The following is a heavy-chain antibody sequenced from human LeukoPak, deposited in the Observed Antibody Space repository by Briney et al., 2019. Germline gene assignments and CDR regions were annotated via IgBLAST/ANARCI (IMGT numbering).Heavy chain of an antibody. CDR2: ISGSGGST. J-gene: IGHJ4*02. Sequence: QPGGSLRLSCAASGFTFSSYAMSWVRQAPGKGLEWVSAISGSGGSTYYADSVKGRFTIPRDNSKSTLYLQMNSLRAEDTAVYYCAKEDSNYYGSGSYYNDDYWGQGTLVTVSS. D-gene: IGHD3-10*01. V-gene: IGHV3-23*01. CDR3: AKEDSNYYGSGSYYNDDY. CDR1: GFTFSSYA.